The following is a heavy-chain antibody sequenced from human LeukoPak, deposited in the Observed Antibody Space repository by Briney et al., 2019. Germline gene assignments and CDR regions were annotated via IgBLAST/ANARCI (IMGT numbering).Heavy chain of an antibody. D-gene: IGHD1-1*01. CDR3: ARDRRVRLEGEYYYGMDV. J-gene: IGHJ6*02. Sequence: ASVKVSCKASGYTFTSYGISWVRQAPGQGLEWMGWISAYNGNTNSAQKLQGRVTMTTDTSTSTAYMELRGLRSDDAAVYYCARDRRVRLEGEYYYGMDVWGQGTTVTVSS. V-gene: IGHV1-18*01. CDR2: ISAYNGNT. CDR1: GYTFTSYG.